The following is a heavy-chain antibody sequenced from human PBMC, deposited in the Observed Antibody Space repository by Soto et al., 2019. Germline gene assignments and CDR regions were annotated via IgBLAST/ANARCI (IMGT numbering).Heavy chain of an antibody. CDR1: GGSFSGYY. CDR2: INHSRST. V-gene: IGHV4-34*01. J-gene: IGHJ3*02. D-gene: IGHD2-15*01. CDR3: ARVGVYCSGGSCYDINAFDI. Sequence: PSETLSPTCAVYGGSFSGYYWSWIRQPPGKGLEWIGEINHSRSTNYNPSLKSQVTISVDTSKNQFSLKLSSVTAADTAVYYCARVGVYCSGGSCYDINAFDIWGQGTMVTVS.